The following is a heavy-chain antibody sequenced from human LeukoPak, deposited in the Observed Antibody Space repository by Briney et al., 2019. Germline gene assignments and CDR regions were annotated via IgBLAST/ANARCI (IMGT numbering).Heavy chain of an antibody. CDR2: INHSGST. CDR1: GGSFSGYY. J-gene: IGHJ4*02. D-gene: IGHD2-21*02. Sequence: SETLSLTCAVYGGSFSGYYWSWIRQPPGKGLEWIGEINHSGSTNYNPSLKSRVTISVDTSKNQFSLKLSSVTAADTAVFYCARGRIVVVTAITFDYWGQGTLVTVSS. CDR3: ARGRIVVVTAITFDY. V-gene: IGHV4-34*01.